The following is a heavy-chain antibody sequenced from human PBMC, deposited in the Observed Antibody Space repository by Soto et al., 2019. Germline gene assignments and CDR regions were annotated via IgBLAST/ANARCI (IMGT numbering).Heavy chain of an antibody. Sequence: GASVKVSCKTSGYTFAAYYIHWIRQAPGQGLEWMGWINPTSGGTVYAQNFQDRVTMTRDTSISTAYVELRRLNSDDTAVYYCARDPDYGDYWGYFFDSWGQGTPVTVSS. CDR1: GYTFAAYY. CDR2: INPTSGGT. V-gene: IGHV1-2*02. D-gene: IGHD4-17*01. CDR3: ARDPDYGDYWGYFFDS. J-gene: IGHJ4*02.